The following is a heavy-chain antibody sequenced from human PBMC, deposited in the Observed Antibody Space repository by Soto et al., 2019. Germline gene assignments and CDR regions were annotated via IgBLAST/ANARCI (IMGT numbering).Heavy chain of an antibody. J-gene: IGHJ6*02. V-gene: IGHV3-30*18. CDR1: GFTFSSYG. Sequence: QVQLVESGGGVVQPGRSLRLSCAASGFTFSSYGMHWVRQAPGKGLEWVAVISYDGSNKYYADSVKGRFTISRDKSKNTLYLQMNSLRAEDTAVYSCAKDQGSDSSSWAIYYYYGMDVWGQGTTVTVSS. CDR3: AKDQGSDSSSWAIYYYYGMDV. CDR2: ISYDGSNK. D-gene: IGHD6-13*01.